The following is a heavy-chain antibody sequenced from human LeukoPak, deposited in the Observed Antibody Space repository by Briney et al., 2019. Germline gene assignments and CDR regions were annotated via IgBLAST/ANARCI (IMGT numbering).Heavy chain of an antibody. J-gene: IGHJ4*02. V-gene: IGHV1-2*02. Sequence: ASVKVSCKASGYTFTSYAMNWVRQAPGQGLEWMGWINPNSGGTNYAQKFQGRVTMTRDTSISTAYMELSRLRSDDTAVYYCAAIGVVPAAFLSSSWDDFDYWGQGTLVTVSS. CDR2: INPNSGGT. CDR3: AAIGVVPAAFLSSSWDDFDY. D-gene: IGHD2-2*01. CDR1: GYTFTSYA.